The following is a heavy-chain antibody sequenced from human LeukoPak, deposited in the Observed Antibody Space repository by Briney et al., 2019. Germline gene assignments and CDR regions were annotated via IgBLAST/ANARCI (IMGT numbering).Heavy chain of an antibody. CDR3: ARTYYDILTGPQDYYYGMDV. CDR1: GYTFTSYD. CDR2: MNPNSGNT. J-gene: IGHJ6*02. Sequence: ASVKVSCKAYGYTFTSYDIDWVRQATGQGLEWMGWMNPNSGNTGYAQKFQGRVTMTRNTSISTAYMELSSLRSEDTAVYYCARTYYDILTGPQDYYYGMDVMGQGTTVTVSS. D-gene: IGHD3-9*01. V-gene: IGHV1-8*01.